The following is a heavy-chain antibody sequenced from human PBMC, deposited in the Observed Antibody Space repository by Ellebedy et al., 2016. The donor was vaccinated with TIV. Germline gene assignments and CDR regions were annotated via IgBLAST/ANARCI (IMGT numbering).Heavy chain of an antibody. J-gene: IGHJ4*02. CDR1: GFTFSSYA. CDR3: ARSRSHDYGDYDRGYYFDY. CDR2: ISYDGSNK. Sequence: GGSLRLSCAASGFTFSSYAMHWVRQAPGKGLEWVAVISYDGSNKYYADSVKGRFTISRDNSKNTLYLQMNSLRAEDTAVYYCARSRSHDYGDYDRGYYFDYWGQGTLVTVSS. D-gene: IGHD4-17*01. V-gene: IGHV3-30-3*01.